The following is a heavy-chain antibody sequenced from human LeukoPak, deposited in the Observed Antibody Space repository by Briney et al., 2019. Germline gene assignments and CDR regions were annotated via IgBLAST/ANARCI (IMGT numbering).Heavy chain of an antibody. CDR1: GFTFSGSA. J-gene: IGHJ4*02. D-gene: IGHD6-13*01. Sequence: GGSLRLSCAASGFTFSGSAMHWVRQASGKGLEWVGRIRSKANSYATAYAASVKGRFTISRDDSNNTAYLQMNSLKTEDTAVYYCTRHSSGSWPLDYWGQGTLVTVSS. V-gene: IGHV3-73*01. CDR2: IRSKANSYAT. CDR3: TRHSSGSWPLDY.